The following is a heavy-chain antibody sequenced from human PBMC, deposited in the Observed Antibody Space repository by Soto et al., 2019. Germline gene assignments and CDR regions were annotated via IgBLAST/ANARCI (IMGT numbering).Heavy chain of an antibody. D-gene: IGHD1-26*01. CDR1: GYTFTSYG. J-gene: IGHJ6*02. V-gene: IGHV1-18*01. CDR3: ARGYSGSYYYYYGMDV. Sequence: ASVKVSCKASGYTFTSYGISWVRQAPGQGLEWMGWISAYNGNTNYAQKLQGRVTMTTDTSTSTAYMELRSLRSDDTAVYYCARGYSGSYYYYYGMDVWGQGTTVTVSS. CDR2: ISAYNGNT.